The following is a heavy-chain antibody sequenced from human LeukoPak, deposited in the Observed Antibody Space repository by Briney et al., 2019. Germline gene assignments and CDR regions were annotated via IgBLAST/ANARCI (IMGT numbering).Heavy chain of an antibody. D-gene: IGHD3-10*01. CDR1: GFTVSSNY. CDR2: TYSGGRT. CDR3: ARVYYGSGSLHYYYYYMDV. Sequence: GGSLRLSCAASGFTVSSNYMSWVRQAPGKGLEWVSVTYSGGRTYYADSVEGRFTISRDNSKNTLYLQMNSLRAEDTAVYYCARVYYGSGSLHYYYYYMDVWGKGTTVTISS. J-gene: IGHJ6*03. V-gene: IGHV3-53*01.